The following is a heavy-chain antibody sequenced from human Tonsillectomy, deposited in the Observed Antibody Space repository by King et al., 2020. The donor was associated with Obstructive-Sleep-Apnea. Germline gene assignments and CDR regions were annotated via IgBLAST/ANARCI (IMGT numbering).Heavy chain of an antibody. CDR3: ARGHKGRYYYYGMDV. CDR1: GGTFSSYA. J-gene: IGHJ6*02. CDR2: IIPILGIA. V-gene: IGHV1-69*10. Sequence: QLVQSGAEVKKPGSSVKVSCKASGGTFSSYAISWVRQAPGQGLEWMGGIIPILGIANYAQKFQGRGTITADKSTSTAYMGLSSLRSEDTAVYYCARGHKGRYYYYGMDVWGQGTTVTVSS.